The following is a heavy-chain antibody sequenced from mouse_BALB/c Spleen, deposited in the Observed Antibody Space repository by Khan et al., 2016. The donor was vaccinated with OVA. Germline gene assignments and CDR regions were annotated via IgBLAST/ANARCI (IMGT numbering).Heavy chain of an antibody. J-gene: IGHJ4*01. CDR2: ISSLAYSI. CDR3: ERWAMDY. Sequence: EVELVESGGGLVQPGGSRKFSCAASGFTFSDYGMAWVRQAPGKGPEWVVFISSLAYSIYYADTVTGRFTIPRENAENTLYLEMSDLRSEDIAMYFCERWAMDYWGQGTSVTVSS. CDR1: GFTFSDYG. V-gene: IGHV5-15*02.